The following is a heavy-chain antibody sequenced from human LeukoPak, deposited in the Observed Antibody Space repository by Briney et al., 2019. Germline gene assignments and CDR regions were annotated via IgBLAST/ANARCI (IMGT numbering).Heavy chain of an antibody. CDR3: ARGAYSSREDY. D-gene: IGHD6-13*01. Sequence: GGSLRLSCAASGFTVSSNYMSWVRQAPGKGLEWVSVIYSGGSTYYADSVKGRFTISRDNSKNTLYLQMNSLRAEDTAVYYCARGAYSSREDYWGQGTPVTVSS. V-gene: IGHV3-53*01. CDR1: GFTVSSNY. CDR2: IYSGGST. J-gene: IGHJ4*02.